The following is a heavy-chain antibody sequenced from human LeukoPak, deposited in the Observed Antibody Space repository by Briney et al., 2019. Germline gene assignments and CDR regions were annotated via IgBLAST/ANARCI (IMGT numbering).Heavy chain of an antibody. Sequence: SETLSLTCTVSGGSISGGSYYWSWIRQPAGKGLEWIGRISTSGSTNYNPSLKSRITISVDTSKYQFSLNLSSVTAVDTAVYYCARAASQAFDYWGQGTLVTVSS. CDR1: GGSISGGSYY. J-gene: IGHJ4*02. CDR3: ARAASQAFDY. V-gene: IGHV4-61*02. CDR2: ISTSGST.